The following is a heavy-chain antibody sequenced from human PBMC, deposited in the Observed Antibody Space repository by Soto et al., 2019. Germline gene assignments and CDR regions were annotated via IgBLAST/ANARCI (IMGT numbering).Heavy chain of an antibody. J-gene: IGHJ6*02. Sequence: PGGSLRLSCAVSGFSFSTYAMHWVRQAPGKGLEWPAIIWFDGVKEYYAESVRGRFTISIDNSKNTVFLQMDTVGAEDSALYYCTRATFDVWGQGTTVTVSS. V-gene: IGHV3-33*01. CDR1: GFSFSTYA. CDR2: IWFDGVKE. CDR3: TRATFDV.